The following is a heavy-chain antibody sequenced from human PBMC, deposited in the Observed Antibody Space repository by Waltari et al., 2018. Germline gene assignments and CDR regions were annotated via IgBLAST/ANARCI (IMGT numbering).Heavy chain of an antibody. Sequence: EVEPVESGGRLVTAGGSLRTSRAAPGFYRNSYWMKWIRQGPGKGLEWVANINPDGSQKFYVDSVKGRVTVSRDNAQNSLYLQMNNLRAEDTAVYYCTTLARGESGDYWGQGTLVTVSS. CDR1: GFYRNSYW. J-gene: IGHJ4*02. CDR3: TTLARGESGDY. D-gene: IGHD3-10*01. V-gene: IGHV3-7*01. CDR2: INPDGSQK.